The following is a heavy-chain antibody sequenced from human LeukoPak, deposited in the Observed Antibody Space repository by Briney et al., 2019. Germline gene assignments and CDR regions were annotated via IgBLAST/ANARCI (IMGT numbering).Heavy chain of an antibody. D-gene: IGHD3-3*01. V-gene: IGHV1-46*01. CDR3: ARGRNTIFGVGGIGYGMDV. CDR2: INPSGGFT. Sequence: ASVKVSSKASGYTFTSHYMHWVRQAPGQGLEWMGVINPSGGFTSYAQKLQDRVTLTRDTSTTTVYMQLSSLRSEDTAVYYCARGRNTIFGVGGIGYGMDVWGQGTTVTVSS. J-gene: IGHJ6*02. CDR1: GYTFTSHY.